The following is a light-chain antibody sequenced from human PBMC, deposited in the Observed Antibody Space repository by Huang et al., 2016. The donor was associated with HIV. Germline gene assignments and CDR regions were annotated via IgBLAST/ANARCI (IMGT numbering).Light chain of an antibody. Sequence: EIVLTQSPATLSLSPGDRATLSCRASQGVTGYLSWYQQKPGQAPRLFIYDTSNRATGIPARLSGSGYGTYFTLTISSLEPEDFAGYYCQQRSSWPLTFGGGTKVEIK. CDR1: QGVTGY. CDR2: DTS. J-gene: IGKJ4*01. V-gene: IGKV3-11*01. CDR3: QQRSSWPLT.